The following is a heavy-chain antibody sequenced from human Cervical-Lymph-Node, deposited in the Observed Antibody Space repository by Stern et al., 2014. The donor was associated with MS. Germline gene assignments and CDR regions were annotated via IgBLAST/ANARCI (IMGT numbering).Heavy chain of an antibody. Sequence: EVQLVESGGGLVQPGGSLRLSCSASGFTFSSYAMHWVRQAPGKGLEYVSAISSNGGSTYYADSVKGRFTISRDNSKNTLYLQMSSLRAEDTAVYYCVNRGWAAAGSYYFDYWGQGTLVTVSS. CDR3: VNRGWAAAGSYYFDY. CDR2: ISSNGGST. V-gene: IGHV3-64D*06. D-gene: IGHD6-13*01. CDR1: GFTFSSYA. J-gene: IGHJ4*02.